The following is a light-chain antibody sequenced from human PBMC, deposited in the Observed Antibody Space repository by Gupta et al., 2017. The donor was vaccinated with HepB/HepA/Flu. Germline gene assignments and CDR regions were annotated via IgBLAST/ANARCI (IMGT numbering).Light chain of an antibody. J-gene: IGLJ3*02. V-gene: IGLV1-47*01. CDR1: SSNIGSTS. Sequence: QSVLTQPPSASGTPGQRITISCSGSSSNIGSTSVFWFQQLPGTAPNRRIYKTDQRPSGVPVRFSGSKSGTSASLAISGLRAEDEADYYCAAWESSVSGCVFGGGTKLTVL. CDR3: AAWESSVSGCV. CDR2: KTD.